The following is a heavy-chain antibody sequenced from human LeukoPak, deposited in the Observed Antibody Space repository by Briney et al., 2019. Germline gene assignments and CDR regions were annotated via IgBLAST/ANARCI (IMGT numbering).Heavy chain of an antibody. V-gene: IGHV4-59*12. CDR2: IYYSGST. CDR3: ARDWGSRIAAAGSRGFYFDY. Sequence: SETLSLTCTVSGGSISSYYGSWIRQPPGKGLEWIGYIYYSGSTNYNTSLKSRVTISVDTSKNQFSLKLSSVTAADTAVYYCARDWGSRIAAAGSRGFYFDYWGQGTLVTVSS. CDR1: GGSISSYY. D-gene: IGHD6-13*01. J-gene: IGHJ4*02.